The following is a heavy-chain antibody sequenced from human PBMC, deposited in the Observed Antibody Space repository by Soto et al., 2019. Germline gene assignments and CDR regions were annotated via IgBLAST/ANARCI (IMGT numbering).Heavy chain of an antibody. V-gene: IGHV3-74*01. CDR3: ARDNWNSY. J-gene: IGHJ4*02. CDR2: ISPDGSST. CDR1: GFTFSNYW. Sequence: GSLRLSCVASGFTFSNYWMHWVRQAPGKGLVWVSRISPDGSSTNYADSVTGRFTISRDNAKNTLYLQMNGLRAEDTAVYYCARDNWNSYWGQGTLVTVSS. D-gene: IGHD1-7*01.